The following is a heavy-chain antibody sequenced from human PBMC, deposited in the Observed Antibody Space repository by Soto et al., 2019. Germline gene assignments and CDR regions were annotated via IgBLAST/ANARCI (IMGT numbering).Heavy chain of an antibody. D-gene: IGHD6-19*01. CDR3: AKDRPPARLSGAEFDY. J-gene: IGHJ4*02. CDR1: GFTFSSYA. V-gene: IGHV3-23*01. CDR2: ISGSGGST. Sequence: EVQLLESGGGLVQPGGSLRLSCAASGFTFSSYAMSWVRQAPGKGLEWVSAISGSGGSTYYADSVKGRFTISRDNSKNTLYLQMNCLRAEDTAVYYCAKDRPPARLSGAEFDYCGQGTLVTVSS.